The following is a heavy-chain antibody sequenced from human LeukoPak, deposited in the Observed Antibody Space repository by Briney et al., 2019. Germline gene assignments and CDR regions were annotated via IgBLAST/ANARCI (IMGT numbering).Heavy chain of an antibody. D-gene: IGHD5-18*01. CDR3: ARGVYSYGSPIYYFDY. CDR1: GFTFSSYG. V-gene: IGHV3-21*01. Sequence: PGGSLRLSCAASGFTFSSYGMNWVRQAPGKGLEWVSSISSSSSYIYYADSVKGRFTISRDNAKNSLYLQMNSLRAEDTAVYYCARGVYSYGSPIYYFDYWGQGTLVTVSS. J-gene: IGHJ4*02. CDR2: ISSSSSYI.